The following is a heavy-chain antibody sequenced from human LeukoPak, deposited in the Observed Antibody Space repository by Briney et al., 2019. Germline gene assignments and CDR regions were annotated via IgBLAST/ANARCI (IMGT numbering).Heavy chain of an antibody. CDR2: INHSGST. J-gene: IGHJ4*02. CDR3: ARGRGDLTAYYYFDY. CDR1: GGSFSGYY. Sequence: SETLSLTCAVYGGSFSGYYWSWIRQPPGKGLEWIGEINHSGSTNCNPSLKSRVTISVDTSKNQFSLKLSSVTAADTAVYYCARGRGDLTAYYYFDYWGQGTLVTVSS. V-gene: IGHV4-34*01. D-gene: IGHD3-9*01.